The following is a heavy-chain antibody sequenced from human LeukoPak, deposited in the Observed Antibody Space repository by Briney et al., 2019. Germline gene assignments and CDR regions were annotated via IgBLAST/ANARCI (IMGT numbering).Heavy chain of an antibody. D-gene: IGHD3-3*01. CDR1: GGSISD. CDR3: ARDGDFWSGYPLDY. CDR2: IYYSGST. Sequence: SETLSLTCTVSGGSISDWSWIRQPPGKGLEWIGYIYYSGSTNYNPSLESRVTISVDTSKNQFSLKLRSVTAADTAVYYCARDGDFWSGYPLDYWGQGTLVTVSS. V-gene: IGHV4-59*12. J-gene: IGHJ4*02.